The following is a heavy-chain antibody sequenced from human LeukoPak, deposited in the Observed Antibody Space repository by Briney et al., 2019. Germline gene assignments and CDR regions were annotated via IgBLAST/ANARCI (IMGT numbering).Heavy chain of an antibody. CDR2: INHSGST. V-gene: IGHV4-34*01. CDR1: GGSFSGYY. D-gene: IGHD3-3*01. CDR3: ARVTGYYDFWSGYYRPSDYYYYMDV. J-gene: IGHJ6*03. Sequence: SETLSLTCAVYGGSFSGYYWSWIRQPPGKGLEWIGEINHSGSTNYNPSLKSRVTISVDTSKNQFSLKLSSVTAGDTAVYYCARVTGYYDFWSGYYRPSDYYYYMDVWGKGTTVTVSS.